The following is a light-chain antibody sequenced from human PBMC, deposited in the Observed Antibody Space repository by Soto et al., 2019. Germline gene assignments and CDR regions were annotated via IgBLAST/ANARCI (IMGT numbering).Light chain of an antibody. J-gene: IGKJ2*01. CDR3: MQALQTPRT. CDR1: QSLLHSNGYNY. V-gene: IGKV2-28*01. Sequence: DIVMTQSPLSLPVTPGEPASLSCRSRQSLLHSNGYNYLDRYLQKPGQSPQLLIYLGSNRASGVPDRFSGSGSGTDFTLKISRVEAEDVGVYYCMQALQTPRTFGQGTKLEIK. CDR2: LGS.